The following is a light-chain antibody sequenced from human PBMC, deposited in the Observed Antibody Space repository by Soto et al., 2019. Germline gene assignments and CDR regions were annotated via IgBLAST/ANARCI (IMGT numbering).Light chain of an antibody. J-gene: IGLJ2*01. V-gene: IGLV2-8*01. CDR1: SSDVGGYNY. CDR2: EVS. CDR3: SSFAGNTNLV. Sequence: QSALTQPPSASGSLGQSVTISCTGTSSDVGGYNYVSWYQQHPGKAPKLMISEVSKRPSGVPDRFSGSKSGNTASLTVSGLQAEDEADYYCSSFAGNTNLVFGGGTKLTVL.